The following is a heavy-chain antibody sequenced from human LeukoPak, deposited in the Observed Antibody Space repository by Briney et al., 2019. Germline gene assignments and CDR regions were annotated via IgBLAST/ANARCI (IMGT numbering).Heavy chain of an antibody. CDR1: GGSISSYY. D-gene: IGHD6-19*01. J-gene: IGHJ5*02. Sequence: SETLSLTCTVSGGSISSYYWSWIRQPPGKGLEWIGYIYYSGSTNYNPSLKSRVTISVDTSKNQFSLKLSSVTAADTAVYYCARELYSSGWYPDNWFDPWGQGTLVTVSS. V-gene: IGHV4-59*12. CDR3: ARELYSSGWYPDNWFDP. CDR2: IYYSGST.